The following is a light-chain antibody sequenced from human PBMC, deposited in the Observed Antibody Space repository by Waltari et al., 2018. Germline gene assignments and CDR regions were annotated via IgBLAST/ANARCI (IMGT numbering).Light chain of an antibody. J-gene: IGLJ2*01. Sequence: QSVLTQPPSVSAASGQKVTIPCSGSSPNIGNNYVSWYQQFTRTAPKLLSYEKDTRPSGVPGRFSGSKAGTSATLDSHGLQTGDEADYYCGTWDSRMSVAVLGGGTKVTVL. CDR3: GTWDSRMSVAV. V-gene: IGLV1-51*01. CDR1: SPNIGNNY. CDR2: EKD.